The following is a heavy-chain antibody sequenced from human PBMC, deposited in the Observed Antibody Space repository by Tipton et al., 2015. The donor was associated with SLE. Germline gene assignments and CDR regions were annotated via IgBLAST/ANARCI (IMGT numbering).Heavy chain of an antibody. CDR2: IYTSGST. CDR3: ARGHSSSARYFDY. CDR1: GGSISSYY. D-gene: IGHD6-6*01. Sequence: LRLSCTVSGGSISSYYWSWIRQPAGKGLEWIGRIYTSGSTNYNPSLKSRVTMSVDTSKNPISLKLSSVTAADTAVYYCARGHSSSARYFDYWGQGTLVTVSS. J-gene: IGHJ4*02. V-gene: IGHV4-4*07.